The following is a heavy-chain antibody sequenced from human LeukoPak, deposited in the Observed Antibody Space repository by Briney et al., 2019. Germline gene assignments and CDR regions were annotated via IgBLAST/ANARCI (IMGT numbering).Heavy chain of an antibody. J-gene: IGHJ6*03. CDR1: GGSISSYY. V-gene: IGHV4-59*08. D-gene: IGHD3-22*01. Sequence: SETLSLTCTVSGGSISSYYWSWIRQPPGKGLEWIGYIYYSGSTNYNPSLKSRVTISVDTSKNQFSLKLSSVTAADTAVYYRARFTYYYDSSGYPEGYYYYYMDVWGKGTTVTVSS. CDR3: ARFTYYYDSSGYPEGYYYYYMDV. CDR2: IYYSGST.